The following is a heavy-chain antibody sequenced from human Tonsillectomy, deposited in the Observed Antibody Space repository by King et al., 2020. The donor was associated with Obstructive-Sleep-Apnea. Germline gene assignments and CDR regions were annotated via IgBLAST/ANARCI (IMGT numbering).Heavy chain of an antibody. Sequence: VQLVESGGGLVQPGGSLRLSCAASGFTFNSDDRNWVRQAPGEGREWVSTISHSGTNIYYADSVKGRFTISRDNSKNTLYLQMNSLRVEDTAIYYCAKSNHFAYWGQGTLVTVSS. CDR1: GFTFNSDD. V-gene: IGHV3-23*04. CDR3: AKSNHFAY. CDR2: ISHSGTNI. D-gene: IGHD2/OR15-2a*01. J-gene: IGHJ4*02.